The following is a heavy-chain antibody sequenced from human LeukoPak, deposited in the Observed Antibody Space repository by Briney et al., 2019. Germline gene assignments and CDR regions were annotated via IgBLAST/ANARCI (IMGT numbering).Heavy chain of an antibody. D-gene: IGHD6-13*01. J-gene: IGHJ4*02. V-gene: IGHV3-74*01. CDR1: GFSFSGHW. Sequence: PRGSLRLSCAASGFSFSGHWMHWARQLPGKGLVWVSRISPTGSTTSYADSVKGRFTVSRDNAKNTLYLQVNNLRAEDTAVYYCARGPSSNWSGLDFWGQGTLLTVSS. CDR2: ISPTGSTT. CDR3: ARGPSSNWSGLDF.